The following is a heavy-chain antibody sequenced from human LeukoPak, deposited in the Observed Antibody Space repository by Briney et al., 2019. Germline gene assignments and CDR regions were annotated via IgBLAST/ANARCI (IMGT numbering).Heavy chain of an antibody. Sequence: GGFLRLSCAASGFTFSSYSMNWVRQAPGKGLEWVSYISSSSTIIYYADSVKGRFTISRDNAKNSLYLQMNSLRDEDTAVYYCARWFTSGRGFFDYWGQGILVTVSS. J-gene: IGHJ4*02. CDR1: GFTFSSYS. D-gene: IGHD6-19*01. CDR2: ISSSSTII. CDR3: ARWFTSGRGFFDY. V-gene: IGHV3-48*02.